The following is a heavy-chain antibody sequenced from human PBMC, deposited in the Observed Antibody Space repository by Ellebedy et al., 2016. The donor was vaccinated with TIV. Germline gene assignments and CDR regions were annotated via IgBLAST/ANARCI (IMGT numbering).Heavy chain of an antibody. V-gene: IGHV3-30-3*01. J-gene: IGHJ4*02. D-gene: IGHD6-6*01. CDR1: GFTFSSYA. Sequence: GESLKISCAASGFTFSSYAMQWVRQAPGKGLEWVAVISYDGSNKYYADSVKVRFTISRDNSKNTLYLQMNSLRAEDTSVYYCAGDPDRNSFSYFEYWGQGTLVTVSS. CDR2: ISYDGSNK. CDR3: AGDPDRNSFSYFEY.